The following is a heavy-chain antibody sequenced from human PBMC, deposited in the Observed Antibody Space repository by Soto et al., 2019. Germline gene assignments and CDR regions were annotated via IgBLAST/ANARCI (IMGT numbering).Heavy chain of an antibody. CDR3: ARAFYSGSYTHFDY. J-gene: IGHJ4*02. Sequence: RASLNVSFESSAYSFTGYYMHWVRQAPGQGLEWMGWINPNSGGTNYAQKFQGRVTMTRDTSISTAYMELSRLRSDDTAVYYCARAFYSGSYTHFDYWGQGTLVTVSS. CDR2: INPNSGGT. D-gene: IGHD1-26*01. V-gene: IGHV1-2*02. CDR1: AYSFTGYY.